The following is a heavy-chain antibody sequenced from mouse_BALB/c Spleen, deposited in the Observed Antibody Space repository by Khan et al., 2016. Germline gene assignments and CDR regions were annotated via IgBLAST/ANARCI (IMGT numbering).Heavy chain of an antibody. CDR1: GYSITSDYA. J-gene: IGHJ2*01. Sequence: VQLKESGPGLVKPSQSLSLTCTVTGYSITSDYAWNWIRQFPGNKLEWMGYISYSGSTSYNPSLKSRISITRDTSKHQFFLQLNSVTTEDTATXYCARHDYVDYWGQGTTLTVSS. CDR3: ARHDYVDY. CDR2: ISYSGST. V-gene: IGHV3-2*02.